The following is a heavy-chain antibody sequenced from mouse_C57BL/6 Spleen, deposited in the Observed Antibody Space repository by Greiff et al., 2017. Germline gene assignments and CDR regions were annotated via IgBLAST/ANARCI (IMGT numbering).Heavy chain of an antibody. CDR2: ISSGGDYI. CDR3: TRAEAQAAFAY. CDR1: GFTFSSYA. Sequence: EVQLVESGAGLVKPGGSLKLSCAASGFTFSSYAMSWVRQTPEKRLEWVAYISSGGDYIYYADTVKGRFTISRDNARNTLYLQMSSLKSEDTAMYYCTRAEAQAAFAYWGQGTLVTVSA. J-gene: IGHJ3*01. D-gene: IGHD3-2*02. V-gene: IGHV5-9-1*02.